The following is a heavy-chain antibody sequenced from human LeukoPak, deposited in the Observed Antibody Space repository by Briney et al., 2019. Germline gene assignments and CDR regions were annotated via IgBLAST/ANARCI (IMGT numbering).Heavy chain of an antibody. Sequence: GGSLRLSCAGSGFSFSNYAMSWVRQAPGKGLEWVSTISGSGGSTYYADSVKGRFTISRDNSKNTLYLQMNSLRAEGTAAYYCAKDGGTQLRFLEWFPFDYWGQGTLVTVSS. V-gene: IGHV3-23*01. CDR3: AKDGGTQLRFLEWFPFDY. D-gene: IGHD3-3*01. CDR2: ISGSGGST. CDR1: GFSFSNYA. J-gene: IGHJ4*02.